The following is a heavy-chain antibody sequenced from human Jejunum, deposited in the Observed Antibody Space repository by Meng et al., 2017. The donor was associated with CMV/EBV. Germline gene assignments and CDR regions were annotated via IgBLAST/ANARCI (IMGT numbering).Heavy chain of an antibody. CDR1: GSISSGDYS. CDR2: IYYSGST. Sequence: GSISSGDYSWSWIRQPPGKGLEWIGYIYYSGSTYYNPSLKSRVTISVDTSKNQFSLKLSSVTAADTAVYYCARERFLEWFPNWFDPWGQGTLVTVSS. V-gene: IGHV4-30-4*08. CDR3: ARERFLEWFPNWFDP. D-gene: IGHD3-3*01. J-gene: IGHJ5*02.